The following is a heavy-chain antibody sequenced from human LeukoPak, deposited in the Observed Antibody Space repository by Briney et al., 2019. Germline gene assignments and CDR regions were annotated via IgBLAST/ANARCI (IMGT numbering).Heavy chain of an antibody. CDR3: ATLHYYGSGTLDY. CDR2: VYPTSGGA. J-gene: IGHJ4*02. V-gene: IGHV1-46*01. D-gene: IGHD3-10*01. CDR1: GYIFTNYF. Sequence: EASVKVSCKASGYIFTNYFIHWVRQVPGQGLEWMGVVYPTSGGATYIQNFQGRVTMTRDTFTSTAYMELSSLTSEDTAVYYCATLHYYGSGTLDYWGQGTLVTVSS.